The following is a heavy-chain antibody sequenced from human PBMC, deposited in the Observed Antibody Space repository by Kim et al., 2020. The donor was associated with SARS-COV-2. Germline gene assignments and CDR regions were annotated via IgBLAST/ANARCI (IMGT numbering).Heavy chain of an antibody. CDR3: ARVPEDDSIPLDY. D-gene: IGHD2-2*02. CDR2: IIPILGIA. CDR1: GGTFSSYA. J-gene: IGHJ4*02. Sequence: SVKVSCKASGGTFSSYAISWVRQAPGQGLEWMGRIIPILGIANYAQKFQGRVTITADKSTSTAYMELSSLRSEDTAVYYCARVPEDDSIPLDYWGQGTLGTVSS. V-gene: IGHV1-69*04.